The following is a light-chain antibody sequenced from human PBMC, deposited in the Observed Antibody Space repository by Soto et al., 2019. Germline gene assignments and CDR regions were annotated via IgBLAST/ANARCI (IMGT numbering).Light chain of an antibody. CDR2: EVD. CDR1: SSDVGGYNF. CDR3: ISYAVTTSYV. V-gene: IGLV2-8*01. Sequence: QSALTQPPSASGSPGQSVTISCTGTSSDVGGYNFVSWYQQHPGKAPKLMIYEVDKRPSGVPDRFSGSKSDNTDSLTVSGLQAEDEADYDCISYAVTTSYVFGTGTKRTVL. J-gene: IGLJ1*01.